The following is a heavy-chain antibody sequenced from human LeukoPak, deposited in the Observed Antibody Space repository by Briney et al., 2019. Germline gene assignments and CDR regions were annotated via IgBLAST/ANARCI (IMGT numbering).Heavy chain of an antibody. CDR2: INPNSGGT. CDR3: AVVVAAHDAFDI. J-gene: IGHJ3*02. Sequence: ASVKVSCKASGYTFTGYYMHWVRQAPGQGLEWMGWINPNSGGTNYAQKFQGRVTMTRDTSISTAYMELRSLRSDDTAVYYCAVVVAAHDAFDIWGQGTMVTVSS. D-gene: IGHD2-15*01. V-gene: IGHV1-2*02. CDR1: GYTFTGYY.